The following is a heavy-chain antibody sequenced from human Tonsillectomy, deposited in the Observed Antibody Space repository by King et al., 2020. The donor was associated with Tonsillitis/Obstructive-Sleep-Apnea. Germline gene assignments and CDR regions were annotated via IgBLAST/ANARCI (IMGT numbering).Heavy chain of an antibody. CDR2: IRAYNGNT. V-gene: IGHV1-18*01. D-gene: IGHD3-3*01. J-gene: IGHJ5*02. Sequence: QLVQSGAEVKKPGASVKISCKASGYTFTSYGISWVRQAPGQGLEWMGWIRAYNGNTKYAQKLQGRVTMTTDTSTSTAYMELRSLRSDDTAVYYCARVPLTIFGAPRDWFDPWGQGTLVTVSS. CDR3: ARVPLTIFGAPRDWFDP. CDR1: GYTFTSYG.